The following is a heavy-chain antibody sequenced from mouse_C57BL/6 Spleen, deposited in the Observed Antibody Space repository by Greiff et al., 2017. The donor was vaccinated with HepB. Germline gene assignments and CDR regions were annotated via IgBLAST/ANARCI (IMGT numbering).Heavy chain of an antibody. J-gene: IGHJ4*01. CDR1: GYSFTGYY. Sequence: VQLQQSGPELVKPGASVKISCKASGYSFTGYYMNWVKQSPEKSLEWIGEINPSTGGTTYNQKFKAKATLTVDKSSSTAYMQLKSLTSEDSAVYYCARKGGNYGYYAMDYWGQGTSVTVSS. V-gene: IGHV1-42*01. CDR3: ARKGGNYGYYAMDY. CDR2: INPSTGGT. D-gene: IGHD2-1*01.